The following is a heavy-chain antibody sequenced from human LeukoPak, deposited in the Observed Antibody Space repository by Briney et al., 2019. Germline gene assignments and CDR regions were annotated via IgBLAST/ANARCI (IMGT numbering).Heavy chain of an antibody. Sequence: PGGSLRLSCAASGFTFRSYAMSWDRQAPGKGLEWVSDISESGGSTHYADSVKGRFTISRDNSKNTLYLQINTLRAEDTAVYFCAKIRGYTYGFGDYWGQGILVTVSS. CDR3: AKIRGYTYGFGDY. D-gene: IGHD5-18*01. CDR2: ISESGGST. J-gene: IGHJ4*02. CDR1: GFTFRSYA. V-gene: IGHV3-23*01.